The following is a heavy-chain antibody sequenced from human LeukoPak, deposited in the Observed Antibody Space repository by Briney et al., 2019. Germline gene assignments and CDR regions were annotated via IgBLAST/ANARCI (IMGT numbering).Heavy chain of an antibody. D-gene: IGHD3-3*01. J-gene: IGHJ3*02. CDR1: GFTFSSYS. CDR3: ARGLGGYYDFWSGYLGPFDI. CDR2: ISSSSSYI. Sequence: GGSLRLSCAASGFTFSSYSMNWVRQAPGKGLEWVSSISSSSSYIYYADSVKDRFTISRDNAKNSLYLQMNSLRAEDTAVYYCARGLGGYYDFWSGYLGPFDIWGQGTMVTVSS. V-gene: IGHV3-21*01.